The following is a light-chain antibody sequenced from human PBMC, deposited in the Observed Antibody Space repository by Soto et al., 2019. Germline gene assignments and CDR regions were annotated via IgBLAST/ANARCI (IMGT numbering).Light chain of an antibody. CDR2: EVS. J-gene: IGLJ1*01. Sequence: QSVLTQPPSASGSPGQSVTISCTGTSSDVGAYNYVSWYQQLPGKAPKLIIYEVSKRSSGVPDRFSGSKSGNTASLTVSGLQAEDEADYYCTSYAGTYSFFYVFGTGTKVTV. CDR1: SSDVGAYNY. V-gene: IGLV2-8*01. CDR3: TSYAGTYSFFYV.